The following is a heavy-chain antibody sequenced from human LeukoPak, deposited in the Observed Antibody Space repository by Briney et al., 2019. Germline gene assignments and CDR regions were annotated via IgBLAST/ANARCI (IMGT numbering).Heavy chain of an antibody. Sequence: SETLSLTCTVSGYSISSGYYWVWIRQPPGKGLEWIGTMYYSGRSFYNPSLKSRVTISVDTSKNQFSLNLTSVTAADTAVYYCAKEGAAIPNWFDPWGQGTLVTVSS. D-gene: IGHD6-25*01. J-gene: IGHJ5*02. CDR3: AKEGAAIPNWFDP. V-gene: IGHV4-38-2*02. CDR1: GYSISSGYY. CDR2: MYYSGRS.